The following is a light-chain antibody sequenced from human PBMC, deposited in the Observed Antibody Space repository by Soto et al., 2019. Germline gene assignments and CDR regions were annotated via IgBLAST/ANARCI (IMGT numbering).Light chain of an antibody. J-gene: IGKJ1*01. Sequence: DIVMTQSPDSLAVSLGERATINCKSSQSVLYSSNNKNYLAWYQQKPGQPPKLLIYWASTRESGVPDRFSGSGSGTDFTLAISSLQAEDVAVYYCQQYYSILTWMFGQGTKVEIK. V-gene: IGKV4-1*01. CDR2: WAS. CDR1: QSVLYSSNNKNY. CDR3: QQYYSILTWM.